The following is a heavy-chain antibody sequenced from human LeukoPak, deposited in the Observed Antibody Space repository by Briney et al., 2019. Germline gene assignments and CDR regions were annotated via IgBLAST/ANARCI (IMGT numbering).Heavy chain of an antibody. CDR3: AKGMGHMVRGVILYYFDY. CDR1: GFTFSSYG. V-gene: IGHV3-30*18. CDR2: ISYDGSNK. Sequence: GGSLRLSCAASGFTFSSYGMHWVRQAPGKGLEWVAVISYDGSNKYYADSVKGRFTISRDNSKNTLYLQMNSLRAEDTAVYYCAKGMGHMVRGVILYYFDYWGQGTLVTVSS. J-gene: IGHJ4*02. D-gene: IGHD3-10*01.